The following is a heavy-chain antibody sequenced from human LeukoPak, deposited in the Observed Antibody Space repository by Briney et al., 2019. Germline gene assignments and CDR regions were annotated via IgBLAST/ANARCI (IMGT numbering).Heavy chain of an antibody. V-gene: IGHV4-4*09. CDR2: IYTSGST. D-gene: IGHD4-17*01. CDR1: GGSISSYY. J-gene: IGHJ4*02. Sequence: SETLSLTCTVSGGSISSYYWSWIRQPPGKGLEWIGYIYTSGSTNYNPSLKSRVTMSVDTSKNQFSLKLSSVTAADTAVYYCAREGTYGSFDYWGQGTLVTVSS. CDR3: AREGTYGSFDY.